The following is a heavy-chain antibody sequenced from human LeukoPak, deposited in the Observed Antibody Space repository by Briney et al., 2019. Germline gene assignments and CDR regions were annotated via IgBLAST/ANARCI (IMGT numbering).Heavy chain of an antibody. V-gene: IGHV3-33*01. D-gene: IGHD3-22*01. J-gene: IGHJ4*02. CDR2: IWYDGSIK. Sequence: PGGSLRLSCAASGFTFSSNGMHWVRQAPGKGLEWVALIWYDGSIKFYADSVKGRFTISRDNSKNTLYLQMNSLRAEDTAVYYCACTGRGYYGSIDYWGQGTLVTVSS. CDR1: GFTFSSNG. CDR3: ACTGRGYYGSIDY.